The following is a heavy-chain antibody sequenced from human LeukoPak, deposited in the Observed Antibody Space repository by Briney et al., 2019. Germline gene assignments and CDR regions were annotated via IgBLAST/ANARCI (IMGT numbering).Heavy chain of an antibody. CDR1: GYTFTNYA. CDR3: ARASVSSSFVYWESAYFDF. CDR2: INGGSGNT. V-gene: IGHV1-3*01. Sequence: GASVKVSCKASGYTFTNYAIHWVRQAPGQRLEWMGWINGGSGNTKYSQNFQGRVTITRDTSASTACMELSSLRSEDTAVYYCARASVSSSFVYWESAYFDFWGQGTLVTVSS. D-gene: IGHD6-6*01. J-gene: IGHJ4*02.